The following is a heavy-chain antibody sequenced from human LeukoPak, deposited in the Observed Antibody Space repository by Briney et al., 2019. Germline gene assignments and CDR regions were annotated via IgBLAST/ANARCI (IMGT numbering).Heavy chain of an antibody. V-gene: IGHV4-39*01. D-gene: IGHD3-10*01. CDR3: ARHHYYGSGSYSQLDY. J-gene: IGHJ4*02. CDR1: GGSFSGYY. CDR2: IYYSGST. Sequence: SETLSLTCAVYGGSFSGYYWGWLRQPPGKGLEWIGSIYYSGSTYYNPSLKSRVTISVDTSKNQFSLKLSSVTAADTAVYYCARHHYYGSGSYSQLDYWGQGTLVTVSS.